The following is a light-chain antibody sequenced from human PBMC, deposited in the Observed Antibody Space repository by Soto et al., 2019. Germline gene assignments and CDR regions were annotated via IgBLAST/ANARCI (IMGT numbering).Light chain of an antibody. Sequence: QAVVTQEPSLTVSPGGTVTLTCGSSTGAVTSSRSPYWFQQKPGQAPRTLIYDTSNKHSWTPARFSGSLLVGKAALTLSSAQPEDEAEYFCLLSYSDSVVFGGGTKRTV. V-gene: IGLV7-46*01. CDR1: TGAVTSSRS. J-gene: IGLJ2*01. CDR2: DTS. CDR3: LLSYSDSVV.